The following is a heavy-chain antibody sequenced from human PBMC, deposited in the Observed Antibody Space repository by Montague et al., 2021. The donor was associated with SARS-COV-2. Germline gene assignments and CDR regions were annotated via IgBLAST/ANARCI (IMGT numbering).Heavy chain of an antibody. CDR2: IYYSGST. CDR1: GGSISSSSYY. V-gene: IGHV4-39*07. D-gene: IGHD3-10*01. Sequence: SETLSLTCTVSGGSISSSSYYWGWVRQPPGKGLEWIGSIYYSGSTYYNPSLKSRVTISVDTSKNQFSLKLSSVTAADTAVYYCARDFAGSYGSGSYGGMDVWGQGTTVAVSS. CDR3: ARDFAGSYGSGSYGGMDV. J-gene: IGHJ6*02.